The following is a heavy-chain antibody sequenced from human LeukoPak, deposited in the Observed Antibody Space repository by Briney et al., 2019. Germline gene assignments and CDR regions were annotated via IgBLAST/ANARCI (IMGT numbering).Heavy chain of an antibody. Sequence: SETLTLTCIVSGCSFSSYYWSWIRQAPGKGLEWIGYIYTSRSTTYNPYLMNRVTIIAKKSKSQFALKVICVPAAEKAVVYCARWMRYSYGDTCGRGTLVTVSA. V-gene: IGHV4-4*09. CDR2: IYTSRST. CDR1: GCSFSSYY. CDR3: ARWMRYSYGDT. J-gene: IGHJ5*02. D-gene: IGHD5-18*01.